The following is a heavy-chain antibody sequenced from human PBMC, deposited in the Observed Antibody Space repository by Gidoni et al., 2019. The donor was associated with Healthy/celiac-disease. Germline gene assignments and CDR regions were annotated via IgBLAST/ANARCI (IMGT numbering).Heavy chain of an antibody. CDR2: ISSCGITI. V-gene: IGHV3-11*01. D-gene: IGHD5-18*01. CDR1: GLLFSYYY. J-gene: IGHJ6*02. Sequence: QVQLVESGGGLVKPGGSLRLSCAASGLLFSYYYMSWIRQAPGKGLDWVSYISSCGITIYSADSVKCRFTISRDNAKNLLYLQMNSLRAEDTAVYYCARRTAMAKGGMDVWGQGTTVTVSS. CDR3: ARRTAMAKGGMDV.